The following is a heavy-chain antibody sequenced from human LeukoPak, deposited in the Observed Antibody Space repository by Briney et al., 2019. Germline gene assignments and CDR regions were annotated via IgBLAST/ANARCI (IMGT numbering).Heavy chain of an antibody. CDR1: GYSLSNYG. Sequence: ASVKVSCKASGYSLSNYGITWVRQAPGQGLERMGWIGTHNGNTKYAQKFQGRVTMTTDTSTNTVYMELRSLRSDDTAVYYCASRNYGPYYYGMDVWGQGTTVTVSS. CDR3: ASRNYGPYYYGMDV. CDR2: IGTHNGNT. J-gene: IGHJ6*02. V-gene: IGHV1-18*01. D-gene: IGHD1-7*01.